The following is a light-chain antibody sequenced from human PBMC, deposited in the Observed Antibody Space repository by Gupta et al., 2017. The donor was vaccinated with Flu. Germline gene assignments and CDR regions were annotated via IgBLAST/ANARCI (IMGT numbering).Light chain of an antibody. CDR3: QVWESSSDPNMV. V-gene: IGLV3-21*02. Sequence: SSVLTQPPSVSVAPGQTARITCEGNNIGSKSVHWYQQKSGQAPVLVVYDDSDRPSGIPERFSGSNSGNTATLSISRVEAGEEADYYCQVWESSSDPNMVFGGGTKLTVL. CDR1: NIGSKS. J-gene: IGLJ2*01. CDR2: DDS.